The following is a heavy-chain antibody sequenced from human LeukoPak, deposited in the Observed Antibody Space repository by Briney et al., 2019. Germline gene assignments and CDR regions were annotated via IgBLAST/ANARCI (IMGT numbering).Heavy chain of an antibody. D-gene: IGHD6-13*01. Sequence: GGSLRLSCAASGFTFSDYYMSWIRQAPGKGLEWVSYISSSGSTIYYADSVKGRFTISRDNSKNTLYLQMSSLRAEDTAVYYCAKDRSDSSTWYAGSHWGQGTLVTVSS. CDR1: GFTFSDYY. J-gene: IGHJ4*02. V-gene: IGHV3-11*01. CDR2: ISSSGSTI. CDR3: AKDRSDSSTWYAGSH.